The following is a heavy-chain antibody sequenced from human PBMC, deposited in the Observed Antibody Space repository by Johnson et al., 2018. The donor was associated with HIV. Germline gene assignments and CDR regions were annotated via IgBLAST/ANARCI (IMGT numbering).Heavy chain of an antibody. V-gene: IGHV3-30*02. CDR1: GFTFNSFG. Sequence: QVQLVESGGGVVRPGGSLSLSCAASGFTFNSFGVHWVRQAPGKGLEWVAFIRDDGSNEDYADSVTGRFTISRDNSKNTLYLQMNSLRAEDTAVYYCARDNIVATADDAFDIWGQGTMVTVSS. D-gene: IGHD5-12*01. CDR3: ARDNIVATADDAFDI. CDR2: IRDDGSNE. J-gene: IGHJ3*02.